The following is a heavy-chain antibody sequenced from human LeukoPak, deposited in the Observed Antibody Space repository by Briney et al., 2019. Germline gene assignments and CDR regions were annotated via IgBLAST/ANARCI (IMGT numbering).Heavy chain of an antibody. CDR3: TRGKDYYDSSASAFDI. V-gene: IGHV3-49*03. Sequence: PGGSLRLSCTGSGFTFGDHAMSWFRQAPGKGLEWVGFIRSKAYGGTTEYAASVKGRFAISRDDSKSVACLQMNSLKIEGTAVYYCTRGKDYYDSSASAFDIWGQGTMVTVSS. J-gene: IGHJ3*02. CDR1: GFTFGDHA. CDR2: IRSKAYGGTT. D-gene: IGHD3-22*01.